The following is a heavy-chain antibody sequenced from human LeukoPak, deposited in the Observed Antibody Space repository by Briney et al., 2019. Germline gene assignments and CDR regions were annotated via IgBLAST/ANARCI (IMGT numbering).Heavy chain of an antibody. CDR3: AREGPYSGRWYYFDY. CDR1: GGSMRSYF. V-gene: IGHV4-4*07. CDR2: IYSSGNT. J-gene: IGHJ4*02. D-gene: IGHD6-13*01. Sequence: PSETLSLTCTVSGGSMRSYFWSWIRQPAGKGLEWIGRIYSSGNTNYNPSLKSRVTMSVDTSKNQFSLKLTSVTAADTAFYYCAREGPYSGRWYYFDYWGQGILITVSS.